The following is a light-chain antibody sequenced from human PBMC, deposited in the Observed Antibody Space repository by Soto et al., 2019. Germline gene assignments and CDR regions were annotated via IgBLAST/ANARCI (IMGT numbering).Light chain of an antibody. J-gene: IGKJ5*01. CDR2: GAS. V-gene: IGKV3-20*01. Sequence: EIVLTQSPGTLSLSPGERATLSCRASQSVSSTYLAWYQQRPGQAPRLLIYGASGRATGIPDRFSGSGSGTDFTLTISRLEPEDLAVYYCQQYGSPPSVTFGQGTRLEIK. CDR3: QQYGSPPSVT. CDR1: QSVSSTY.